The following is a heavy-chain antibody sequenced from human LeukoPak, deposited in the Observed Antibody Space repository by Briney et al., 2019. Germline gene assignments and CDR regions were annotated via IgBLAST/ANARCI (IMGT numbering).Heavy chain of an antibody. V-gene: IGHV4-59*01. CDR1: GGSISSYY. CDR3: ARDRGLGYYFDY. CDR2: IYYSGST. J-gene: IGHJ4*02. Sequence: SETLSLTCAVSGGSISSYYWSWIRQPPGKGLEWIGYIYYSGSTNYNPSLKSRVTISVDTSKNQFSLKLSSVTAADTAVYYCARDRGLGYYFDYWGQGTLVTVSS. D-gene: IGHD3-10*01.